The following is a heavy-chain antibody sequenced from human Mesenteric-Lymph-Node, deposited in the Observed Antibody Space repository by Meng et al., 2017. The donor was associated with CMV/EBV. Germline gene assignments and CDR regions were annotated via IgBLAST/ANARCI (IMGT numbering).Heavy chain of an antibody. D-gene: IGHD2-21*02. CDR1: GGSSTNYY. Sequence: PETLSPTCTVSGGSSTNYYWSWTRQPPGKGLQWIGYIYHSGSAIYNPSLQSRVTVSLDKLESQLSLKVTSVTDADTAVYCCARYGDSAPRGFDPWGQGTLVTVSS. V-gene: IGHV4-59*01. J-gene: IGHJ5*01. CDR2: IYHSGSA. CDR3: ARYGDSAPRGFDP.